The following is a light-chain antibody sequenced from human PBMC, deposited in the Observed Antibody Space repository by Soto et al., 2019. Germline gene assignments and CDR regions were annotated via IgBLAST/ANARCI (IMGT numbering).Light chain of an antibody. CDR1: QSVSSSY. Sequence: EIVLTQSPGTLSLSPGERATLSCRASQSVSSSYLAWYQQKPGQAPRLLIYGASSRATGIPDRFSGSGSGTDFTLTISRLEPEEFAVYYCQQYGSAPTFGQGPQVGIK. J-gene: IGKJ1*01. CDR3: QQYGSAPT. V-gene: IGKV3-20*01. CDR2: GAS.